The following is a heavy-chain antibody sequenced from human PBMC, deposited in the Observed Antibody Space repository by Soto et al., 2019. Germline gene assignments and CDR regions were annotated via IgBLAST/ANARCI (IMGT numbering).Heavy chain of an antibody. D-gene: IGHD3-16*02. V-gene: IGHV1-46*01. CDR3: ARDEYDYVWGSYRPQTAYYYGMDV. Sequence: ASVKVSCKASGYTVTSYYMHWVRQAPGQGLEWMGIINPSGGSTSYAQKFQGRVTMTRDTSTSTVYMELSSLRSEDTAVYYCARDEYDYVWGSYRPQTAYYYGMDVWGQGTTVTVSS. J-gene: IGHJ6*02. CDR1: GYTVTSYY. CDR2: INPSGGST.